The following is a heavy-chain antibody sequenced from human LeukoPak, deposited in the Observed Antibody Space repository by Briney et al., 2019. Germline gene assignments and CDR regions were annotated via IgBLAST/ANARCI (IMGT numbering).Heavy chain of an antibody. CDR3: ARTQYYYDTSDYYYFDY. CDR1: GGSISNYY. J-gene: IGHJ4*02. Sequence: SETLSLTCTVSGGSISNYYWSWIRQPPGKGLEWIGYIYYSGSTNYSPSLKSRVTISVDTSKNQFSLKLSSVTAADTAVYYCARTQYYYDTSDYYYFDYWGQGTLVTVPS. D-gene: IGHD3-22*01. V-gene: IGHV4-59*01. CDR2: IYYSGST.